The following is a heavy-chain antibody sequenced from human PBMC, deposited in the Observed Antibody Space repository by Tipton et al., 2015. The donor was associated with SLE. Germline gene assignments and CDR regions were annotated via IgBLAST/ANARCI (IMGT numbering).Heavy chain of an antibody. V-gene: IGHV3-7*01. CDR2: INPDGSEK. J-gene: IGHJ4*02. CDR3: ASASWNYGFFDY. CDR1: GFTFSDHF. Sequence: SLRLSCAVSGFTFSDHFMDWVRQAPGRGLECVAGINPDGSEKSYVDSVKGRFSISRDNAKNSLYLQINSLRAEDTAVYYCASASWNYGFFDYWGQGTLVTVSS. D-gene: IGHD1-7*01.